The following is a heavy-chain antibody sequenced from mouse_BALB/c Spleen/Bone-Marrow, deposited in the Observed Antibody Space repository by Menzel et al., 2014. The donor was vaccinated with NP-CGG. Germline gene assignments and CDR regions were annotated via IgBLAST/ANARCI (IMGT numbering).Heavy chain of an antibody. CDR1: GYTFTDYN. J-gene: IGHJ3*01. Sequence: QVKLQESGPELVRPGASVKISCKASGYTFTDYNMHWVQQSHGKSLEWIGFINTYNGNTNYNQKFKGKATMTVDKSSSTAYMELARLTSEDSAIYYCARSGYGYDWFAYWGQGPLVTVSA. V-gene: IGHV1S137*01. D-gene: IGHD2-2*01. CDR2: INTYNGNT. CDR3: ARSGYGYDWFAY.